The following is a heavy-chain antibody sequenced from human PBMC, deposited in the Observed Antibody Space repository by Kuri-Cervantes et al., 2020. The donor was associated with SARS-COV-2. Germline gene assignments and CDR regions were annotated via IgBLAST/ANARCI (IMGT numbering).Heavy chain of an antibody. J-gene: IGHJ5*02. CDR3: VRAGYSSGWYPPNWFDP. D-gene: IGHD6-19*01. Sequence: GESLKISCAASGFTFSTSWMSWVRQAPGKGLEWVANIGQDGSVKYYVDSAKGRFTISRDNSKNTLYLQMNSLRAEDTAVYYCVRAGYSSGWYPPNWFDPWGQGTLVTVSS. V-gene: IGHV3-7*04. CDR1: GFTFSTSW. CDR2: IGQDGSVK.